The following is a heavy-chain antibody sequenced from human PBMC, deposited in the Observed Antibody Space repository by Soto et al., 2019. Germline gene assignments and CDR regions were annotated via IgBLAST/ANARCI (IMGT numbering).Heavy chain of an antibody. Sequence: QVQLVESGGGVVQPGRSLRLSCVASGFTFSSYGMHWVRQAPGKGQEWVAVIWYDGSNEYYADSVKGRFTIYRDNSKNTLYLQMNSLRAEDTAVYYCATLLSGEGEDYWGQGTMVTVSS. CDR3: ATLLSGEGEDY. CDR2: IWYDGSNE. J-gene: IGHJ4*02. D-gene: IGHD3-10*01. V-gene: IGHV3-33*01. CDR1: GFTFSSYG.